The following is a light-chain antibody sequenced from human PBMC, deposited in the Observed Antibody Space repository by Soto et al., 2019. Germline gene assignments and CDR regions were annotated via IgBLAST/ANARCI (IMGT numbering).Light chain of an antibody. CDR3: QQSYSSPPWT. CDR2: RAS. Sequence: DIQMTQSPSSLSASVGDRVTISCRASQTITSFLNWYQQKPGTAPRLLIFRASSVKSGVPPRFSGSGSGRDFTLTISSLRPEDTATHFCQQSYSSPPWTFGQGTKVEVK. J-gene: IGKJ1*01. CDR1: QTITSF. V-gene: IGKV1-39*01.